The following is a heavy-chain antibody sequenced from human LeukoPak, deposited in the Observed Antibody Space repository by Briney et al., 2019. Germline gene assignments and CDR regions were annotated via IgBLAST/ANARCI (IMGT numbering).Heavy chain of an antibody. Sequence: ASVKVSCKVSGSTLTKISIDWVRQAPGKGLECMGTFCPKVGETIHSQKLQGKLKMTADTSTDTAYMEMSSLRSEDTAVYYCATGAMVYEYWGQGTLVSVSS. CDR3: ATGAMVYEY. CDR2: FCPKVGET. D-gene: IGHD3-10*01. V-gene: IGHV1-24*01. CDR1: GSTLTKIS. J-gene: IGHJ4*02.